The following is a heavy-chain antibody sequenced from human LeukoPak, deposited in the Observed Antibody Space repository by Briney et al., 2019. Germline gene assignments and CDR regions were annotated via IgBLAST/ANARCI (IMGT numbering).Heavy chain of an antibody. Sequence: TSETLSLTCAVYGGSFSGYYWSWIRQPPGKGLEWIGEINHSGSTNYNPSLKSRVTISVDTSKNQFSLKLSSVTAADTAVYYCARLGRVDYGDYLNDYWGQGTLVTVSS. V-gene: IGHV4-34*01. J-gene: IGHJ4*02. D-gene: IGHD4-17*01. CDR2: INHSGST. CDR1: GGSFSGYY. CDR3: ARLGRVDYGDYLNDY.